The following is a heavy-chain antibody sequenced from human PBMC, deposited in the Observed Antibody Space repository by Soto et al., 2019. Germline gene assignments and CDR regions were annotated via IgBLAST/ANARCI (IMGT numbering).Heavy chain of an antibody. CDR3: SRGAEGKTPAGSLNYYYGMDV. CDR2: IRNKANSYTT. Sequence: EVQLVESGGGLVQPGGSLRLSCAASGFTFSDHYMQWVRQAPGKGLEWVARIRNKANSYTTIYAVSVKGRFTISRDGSKNSLYLEMSSLRTEDTAVYYCSRGAEGKTPAGSLNYYYGMDVWGQGTTVTVSS. CDR1: GFTFSDHY. D-gene: IGHD6-19*01. J-gene: IGHJ6*02. V-gene: IGHV3-72*01.